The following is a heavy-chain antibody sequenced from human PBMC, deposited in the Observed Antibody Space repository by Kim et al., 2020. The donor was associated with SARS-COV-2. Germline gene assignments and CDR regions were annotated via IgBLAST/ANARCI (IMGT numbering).Heavy chain of an antibody. V-gene: IGHV3-21*01. CDR1: GFTFSSYS. CDR3: ARDGGGAAAGTEY. CDR2: ISSSSSSYI. J-gene: IGHJ4*02. Sequence: GSLRLSCAASGFTFSSYSMDWVRQAPGKGLEWVSSISSSSSSYIYYADSVKGRFTISRDNAKNSLYLQMNSLRAEDTAVYYCARDGGGAAAGTEYWGQGTLVTVSS. D-gene: IGHD6-13*01.